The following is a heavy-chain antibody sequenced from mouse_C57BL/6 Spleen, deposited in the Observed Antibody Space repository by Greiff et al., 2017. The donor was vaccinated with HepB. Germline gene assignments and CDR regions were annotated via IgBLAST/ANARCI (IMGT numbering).Heavy chain of an antibody. CDR3: ARANDGYSFAY. CDR1: GYTFTSYW. V-gene: IGHV1-64*01. D-gene: IGHD2-3*01. J-gene: IGHJ3*01. CDR2: IHPNSGST. Sequence: VQLQQSGAELVKPGASVKLSCKASGYTFTSYWMHWVKQRPGQGLEWIGMIHPNSGSTNYNEKFKSKATLNVDKSSSTAYMQLSSLTSEDSAVYYGARANDGYSFAYWGQGTLVTVSA.